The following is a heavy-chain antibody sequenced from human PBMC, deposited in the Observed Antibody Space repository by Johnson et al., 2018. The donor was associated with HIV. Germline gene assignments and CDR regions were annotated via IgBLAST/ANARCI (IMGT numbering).Heavy chain of an antibody. D-gene: IGHD1-26*01. CDR2: ISYDGSNK. CDR3: ARRYSGSYRGDFDI. Sequence: QVQLVESGGGVVQPGRSLRLSCAASGFTFSSYAMHWVRQAPGKGLEWVAVISYDGSNKYYADSVKGRFTISRDNSKNTLYLQMNSLRAEDTVVDYCARRYSGSYRGDFDIWGQGTMVTVSS. J-gene: IGHJ3*02. CDR1: GFTFSSYA. V-gene: IGHV3-30*04.